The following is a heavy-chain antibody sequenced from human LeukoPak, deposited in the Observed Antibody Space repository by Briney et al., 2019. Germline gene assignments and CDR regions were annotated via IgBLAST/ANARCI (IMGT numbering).Heavy chain of an antibody. CDR1: GFTFSSYS. D-gene: IGHD6-19*01. J-gene: IGHJ4*02. CDR2: IGSSSIYI. CDR3: ATSTVAGTFDY. V-gene: IGHV3-21*01. Sequence: GGSLRLSCAASGFTFSSYSMNWVRQAPGKGLEWVSSIGSSSIYIYYAASVKGRFTISRDNAKNSLYLQMNSLRAEDTAVYYCATSTVAGTFDYWGQGTLVTVSS.